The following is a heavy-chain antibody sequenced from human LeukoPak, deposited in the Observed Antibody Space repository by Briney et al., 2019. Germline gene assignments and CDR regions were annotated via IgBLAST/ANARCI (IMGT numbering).Heavy chain of an antibody. Sequence: SETLSLTCTVSGGSISSSSYYWGWICQPPGKGLEWIGSIYYSGSTYYNPSLKSRVTISVDTSKNQFSLKLSSVTAADTAVYYCARSWPRYSYGTIDIWGQGTMVTVSS. CDR1: GGSISSSSYY. V-gene: IGHV4-39*01. J-gene: IGHJ3*02. D-gene: IGHD5-18*01. CDR2: IYYSGST. CDR3: ARSWPRYSYGTIDI.